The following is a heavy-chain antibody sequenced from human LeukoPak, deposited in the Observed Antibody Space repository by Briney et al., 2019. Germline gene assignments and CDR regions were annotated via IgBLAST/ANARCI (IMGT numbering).Heavy chain of an antibody. CDR2: ISGSGGST. J-gene: IGHJ3*02. CDR3: AREGYRYGYAFDI. Sequence: PGGSLRLSCVASGFTFNTYGMHWVRQAPGKGLEWVSAISGSGGSTYYADSVQGRFTISRDNSKNTLYLQMNSPRAEDTAVYYCAREGYRYGYAFDIWGQGTMVTVSS. CDR1: GFTFNTYG. D-gene: IGHD5-18*01. V-gene: IGHV3-23*01.